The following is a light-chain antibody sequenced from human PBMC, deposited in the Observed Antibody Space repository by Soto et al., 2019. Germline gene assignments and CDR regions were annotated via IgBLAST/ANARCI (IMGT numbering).Light chain of an antibody. V-gene: IGLV1-44*01. CDR2: SNT. J-gene: IGLJ3*02. CDR3: AAWDDSLTGPV. Sequence: QTVVSQPPSASGTPGQRVTISCSGSSSTIGSNPVNWYQQLPGTAPKRLIYSNTQRPSGVPDRFSGSKSGTSASLAISGLQSEDEADYYCAAWDDSLTGPVFGGGTKLTVL. CDR1: SSTIGSNP.